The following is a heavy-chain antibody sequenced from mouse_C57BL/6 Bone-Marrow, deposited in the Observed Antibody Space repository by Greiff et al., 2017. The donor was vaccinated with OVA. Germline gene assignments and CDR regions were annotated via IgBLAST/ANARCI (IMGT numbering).Heavy chain of an antibody. CDR2: IWRGGST. CDR1: GFSLTSYG. CDR3: AKMRLTGTFYWYFDV. Sequence: VQLQESGPGLVQPSQSLSITCTVSGFSLTSYGVHWVRQSPGNGLEWLGVIWRGGSTDYNAAFMSRLSITKDNSKSQVFFKMNSLQADDTAIYYCAKMRLTGTFYWYFDVWGTGTTVTVSS. D-gene: IGHD4-1*01. J-gene: IGHJ1*03. V-gene: IGHV2-5*01.